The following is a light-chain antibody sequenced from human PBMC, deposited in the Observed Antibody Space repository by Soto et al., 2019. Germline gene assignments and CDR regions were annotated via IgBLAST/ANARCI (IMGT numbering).Light chain of an antibody. CDR2: DVT. CDR3: TSYTTSSTLV. J-gene: IGLJ2*01. CDR1: SSDIGTYNS. Sequence: QSALTQPASVSGSPGQSITISCTGTSSDIGTYNSVSWYQQHAGKVPKLMIYDVTNRPSGVSDRFSGSKSGNTASLTISGPQAEDEADYYCTSYTTSSTLVFGGGTKLTV. V-gene: IGLV2-14*01.